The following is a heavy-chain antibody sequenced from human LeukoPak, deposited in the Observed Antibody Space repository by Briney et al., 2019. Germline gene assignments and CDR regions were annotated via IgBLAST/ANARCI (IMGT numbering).Heavy chain of an antibody. CDR2: IKQDGSEK. D-gene: IGHD2-15*01. J-gene: IGHJ4*02. V-gene: IGHV3-7*01. CDR3: ARATPRVVADYFDY. Sequence: PGGSLRLSCAASGFTFSSYWMSWVRQAPGKWLEWVANIKQDGSEKYYVDSVKGRFTISRDNAKNSLYLQMNSLRAEDTAVYYCARATPRVVADYFDYWGQGTLVTVSS. CDR1: GFTFSSYW.